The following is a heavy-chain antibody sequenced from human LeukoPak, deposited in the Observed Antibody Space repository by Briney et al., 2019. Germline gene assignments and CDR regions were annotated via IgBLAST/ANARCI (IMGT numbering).Heavy chain of an antibody. Sequence: PGGSLRLSCATSGFTFSHYGMHWVRQAPGKGLEWVAVIWSDATNMYYGGSVKGRFTISRDNSRKTLYLQMNSLRVEDTAVYYCAKDAQRGFDYSNSLESWGQGTLVTVSS. CDR1: GFTFSHYG. V-gene: IGHV3-33*03. J-gene: IGHJ5*01. CDR3: AKDAQRGFDYSNSLES. D-gene: IGHD4-11*01. CDR2: IWSDATNM.